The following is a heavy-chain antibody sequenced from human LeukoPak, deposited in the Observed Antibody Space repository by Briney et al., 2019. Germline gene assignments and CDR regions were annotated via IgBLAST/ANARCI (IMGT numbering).Heavy chain of an antibody. CDR1: GFTFSSYA. D-gene: IGHD1-26*01. V-gene: IGHV3-30-3*01. CDR2: ISYDGSNK. J-gene: IGHJ4*02. CDR3: ARGYSGIPY. Sequence: PGGSLRLSCAASGFTFSSYAMHWVRQAPGKGLEWVAVISYDGSNKYYADSVKGRFTISRDNSKNTLYLQMNSLRAEDTAVYYCARGYSGIPYWGQGTLVTVSS.